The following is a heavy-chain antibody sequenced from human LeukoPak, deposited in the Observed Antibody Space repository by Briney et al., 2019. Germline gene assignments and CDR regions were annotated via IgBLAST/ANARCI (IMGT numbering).Heavy chain of an antibody. CDR3: ARVPPRVVTAQGYY. Sequence: GGSLRLSCAASGFTFSNYVMHWVRQAPGKGLEWVAVVSYDGSNKYYADSVKGRFTISRDNSKNTLYLQINSLRAEDTAVYYCARVPPRVVTAQGYYWAQETLVTVSS. CDR1: GFTFSNYV. V-gene: IGHV3-30-3*01. D-gene: IGHD2-21*02. J-gene: IGHJ4*02. CDR2: VSYDGSNK.